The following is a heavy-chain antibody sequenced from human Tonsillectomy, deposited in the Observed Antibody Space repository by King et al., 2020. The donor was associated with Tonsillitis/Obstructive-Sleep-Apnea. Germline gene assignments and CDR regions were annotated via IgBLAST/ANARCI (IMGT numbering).Heavy chain of an antibody. CDR1: GGSISSSSFY. J-gene: IGHJ4*02. CDR2: IYYSGGT. CDR3: EQVGEIY. Sequence: QLQESGPGLVKPSETLSLTCTVSGGSISSSSFYWGWIRQPPGKGLEWIGNIYYSGGTYYNPSLKSRVTISVDTSKNQFSLKVSSVTAADTAVYYCEQVGEIYWGQGTLVTVSS. D-gene: IGHD3-16*01. V-gene: IGHV4-39*01.